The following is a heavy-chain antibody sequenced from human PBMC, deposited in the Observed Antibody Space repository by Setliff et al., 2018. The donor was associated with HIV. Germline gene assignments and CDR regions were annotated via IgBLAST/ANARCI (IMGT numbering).Heavy chain of an antibody. CDR2: IYHGGNT. V-gene: IGHV4-4*02. D-gene: IGHD4-17*01. CDR1: GTSVSTYNW. J-gene: IGHJ4*02. CDR3: AKGAGFYGDYTFDY. Sequence: SETLSLTCAVSGTSVSTYNWWSWVRQPPGQALEWIGEIYHGGNTNYNPSLKSRVTISVDKSKNQFSLKLISMTAADTAVYYCAKGAGFYGDYTFDYWGQGNLVTVSS.